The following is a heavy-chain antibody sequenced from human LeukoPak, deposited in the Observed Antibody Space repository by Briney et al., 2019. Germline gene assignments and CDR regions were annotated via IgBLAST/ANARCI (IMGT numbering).Heavy chain of an antibody. CDR3: ARPPHLQRAYYYMDV. J-gene: IGHJ6*03. Sequence: PSQTLSLTCTVSGGSISSGNYYWSWIRQPAGRGLEWIGRISTSGSTNYNPSLKSRVTISIDTSKNQFSLKLSSVTAADTAVYYCARPPHLQRAYYYMDVWSKGTTVTISS. CDR1: GGSISSGNYY. V-gene: IGHV4-61*02. CDR2: ISTSGST.